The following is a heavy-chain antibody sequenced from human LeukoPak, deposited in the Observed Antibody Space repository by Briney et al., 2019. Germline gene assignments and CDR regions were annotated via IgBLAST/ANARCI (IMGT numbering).Heavy chain of an antibody. CDR3: ARVSDYGDYGYAFDI. V-gene: IGHV4-4*02. CDR2: IYHSGST. J-gene: IGHJ3*02. D-gene: IGHD4-17*01. Sequence: SETLSLTCAVSGGSISSSNWWSWVRQPPGKGLEWIGEIYHSGSTNYNPSLKSRVTISVDKSKNQFSLKLSSVTAADTAVYYCARVSDYGDYGYAFDIWGQGTMVTVSS. CDR1: GGSISSSNW.